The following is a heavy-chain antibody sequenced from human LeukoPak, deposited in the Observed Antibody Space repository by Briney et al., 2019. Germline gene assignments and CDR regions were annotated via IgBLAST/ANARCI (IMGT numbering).Heavy chain of an antibody. J-gene: IGHJ3*02. D-gene: IGHD6-19*01. CDR3: ANLVYSSGWNPDAFDI. CDR1: GGTFSSYA. V-gene: IGHV1-69*05. CDR2: IIPIFGTA. Sequence: ASVKVSCKASGGTFSSYAISWVRQAPGQGLEWMGGIIPIFGTANYAQKFQGRVTITTDESTSTAYMELSSLRSEDTAVYYCANLVYSSGWNPDAFDIWGQGTMVTVSS.